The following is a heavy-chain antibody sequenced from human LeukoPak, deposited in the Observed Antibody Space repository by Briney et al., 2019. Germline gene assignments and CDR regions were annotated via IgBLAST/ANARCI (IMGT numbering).Heavy chain of an antibody. D-gene: IGHD3-10*01. J-gene: IGHJ4*02. CDR2: FIPVFERS. V-gene: IGHV1-69*13. CDR3: AKDSRTYYYGLGSHYKVGRLDF. Sequence: SVKVSCKSSGESFSSYQITWVRQAPGQGLEWMGGFIPVFERSTYAQKFQGRVTMTADESTNTASMELSSLTSEDTAVYYCAKDSRTYYYGLGSHYKVGRLDFWGQGTLVTVSS. CDR1: GESFSSYQ.